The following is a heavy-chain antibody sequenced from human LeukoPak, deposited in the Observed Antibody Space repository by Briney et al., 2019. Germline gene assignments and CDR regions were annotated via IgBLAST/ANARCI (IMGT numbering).Heavy chain of an antibody. CDR3: ARVRYMDV. Sequence: GGSLRLSCAVSGFTFSRYWMNWVRQAPGKGLEGVANIKEDGSEKNYVDSVKGRFTSSRDNAKNSLYLQMNSLRAEDTAVYYCARVRYMDVWGKGTTVTVSS. J-gene: IGHJ6*03. CDR2: IKEDGSEK. CDR1: GFTFSRYW. V-gene: IGHV3-7*01.